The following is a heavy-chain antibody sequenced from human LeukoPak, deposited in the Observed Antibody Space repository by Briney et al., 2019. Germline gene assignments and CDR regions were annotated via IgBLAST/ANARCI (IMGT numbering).Heavy chain of an antibody. CDR1: GFTFSSYA. D-gene: IGHD3-9*01. V-gene: IGHV3-23*01. J-gene: IGHJ4*02. CDR2: ISGSGGNT. CDR3: AKDQLRYSDY. Sequence: GGSLRLSCAASGFTFSSYAMSWVRQAPGKGLEWVSTISGSGGNTYYADSVKGRFTISRDNSKNTLYLQMNSLRAEDTAVYHCAKDQLRYSDYWGQGTLVTVSS.